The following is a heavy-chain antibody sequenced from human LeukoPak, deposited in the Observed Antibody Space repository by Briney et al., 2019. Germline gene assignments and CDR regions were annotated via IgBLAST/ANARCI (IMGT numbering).Heavy chain of an antibody. CDR2: IYYSGST. V-gene: IGHV4-59*08. D-gene: IGHD3-10*01. Sequence: SETLSLTCNVSGGSINSYYWSWLRQPRGKVLELSGYIYYSGSTNYNPSLKSRVTISVDPSKTPFSLRLSSVTAADTAVYYWSGADPYYYYGMDVWGQGTTVTVSS. CDR3: SGADPYYYYGMDV. CDR1: GGSINSYY. J-gene: IGHJ6*02.